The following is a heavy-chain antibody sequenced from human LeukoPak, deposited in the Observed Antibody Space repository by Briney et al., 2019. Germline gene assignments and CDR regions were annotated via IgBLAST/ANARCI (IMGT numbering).Heavy chain of an antibody. V-gene: IGHV1-69*05. CDR2: IIPIFGTA. CDR3: ARVKGARRGYYYYMDV. CDR1: GGTFSSCA. Sequence: SVKVSCKASGGTFSSCAISWVRQATGQGLEWMGGIIPIFGTANYAQKFQGRVTITTDESTSTAYMELSSLRSEDTAVYYCARVKGARRGYYYYMDVWGKGTTVPVSS. D-gene: IGHD3-10*01. J-gene: IGHJ6*03.